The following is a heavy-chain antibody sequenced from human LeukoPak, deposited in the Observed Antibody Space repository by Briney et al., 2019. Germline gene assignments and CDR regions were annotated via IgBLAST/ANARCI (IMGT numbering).Heavy chain of an antibody. J-gene: IGHJ4*02. V-gene: IGHV4-59*04. CDR2: IYYRGST. CDR3: ARCDFGSGSYSPHFDF. CDR1: GGSISSYY. D-gene: IGHD3-10*01. Sequence: SETLSLTCTVSGGSISSYYWNWIRQPPGKGLEWIGNIYYRGSTYYNPSLYSRLTISIDRSQSQFSLKLSSVTAADTAVYYCARCDFGSGSYSPHFDFWGQGTLVTVSS.